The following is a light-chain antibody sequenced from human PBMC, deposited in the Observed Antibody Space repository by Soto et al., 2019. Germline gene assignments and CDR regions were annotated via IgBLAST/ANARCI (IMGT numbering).Light chain of an antibody. V-gene: IGKV1-39*01. CDR1: QSIYSS. CDR2: AAS. J-gene: IGKJ2*01. CDR3: QQSYSAPYT. Sequence: DIQMTQSPSSPSASVGDRVTITCRASQSIYSSLNWYHQKPGKAPKLLIYAASNLQSGVPSRFSGSGSGTDFTLSISSLQPEDFVTYYCQQSYSAPYTFGQGTKLEI.